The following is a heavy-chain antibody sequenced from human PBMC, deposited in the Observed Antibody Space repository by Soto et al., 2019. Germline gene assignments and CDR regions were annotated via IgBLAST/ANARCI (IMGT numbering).Heavy chain of an antibody. CDR2: IYPGDSDT. CDR3: ARRGSGFLYYYGMDV. Sequence: PGESLKISCKGSGYSFTSYWIGWVRQMPGKGLEWMGIIYPGDSDTRYSPSFQGQVTISADKSISTAYLQWSSLKASDTAMYYCARRGSGFLYYYGMDVWGQGTTVTVSS. D-gene: IGHD1-26*01. CDR1: GYSFTSYW. J-gene: IGHJ6*02. V-gene: IGHV5-51*01.